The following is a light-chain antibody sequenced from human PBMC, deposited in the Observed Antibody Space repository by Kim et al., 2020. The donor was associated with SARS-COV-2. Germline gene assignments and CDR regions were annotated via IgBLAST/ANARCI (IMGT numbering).Light chain of an antibody. CDR2: EDD. Sequence: GKTVTSPGTRSSGSIDDNYVQWYQQRPGGVPTTVIYEDDQRPSGVSDRLSGSIDNSSNSASLTISGLRTEDEADYYCQSYNRDNVLFGGGTQLTVL. CDR3: QSYNRDNVL. J-gene: IGLJ2*01. CDR1: SGSIDDNY. V-gene: IGLV6-57*03.